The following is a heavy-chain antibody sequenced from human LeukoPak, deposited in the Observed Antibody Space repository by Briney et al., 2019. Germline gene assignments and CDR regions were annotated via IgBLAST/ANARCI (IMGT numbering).Heavy chain of an antibody. D-gene: IGHD6-25*01. CDR2: ISYDGSNK. J-gene: IGHJ4*02. CDR3: AKEAATVLYYYFDY. V-gene: IGHV3-30*18. CDR1: GFTFSSYG. Sequence: AGSLRLSCAASGFTFSSYGMHWVRQAPGKGQEWVAVISYDGSNKYYADSVKGRFTISRDNSKNTLYLQMNSLRAEDTAAYCCAKEAATVLYYYFDYWGQGTLVTVSS.